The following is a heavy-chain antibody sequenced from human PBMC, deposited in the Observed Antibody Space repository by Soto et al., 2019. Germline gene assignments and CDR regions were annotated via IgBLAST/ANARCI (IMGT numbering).Heavy chain of an antibody. CDR2: INAGNGNT. CDR3: ARGGLALMDV. J-gene: IGHJ6*02. CDR1: GYSFTSYA. V-gene: IGHV1-3*01. D-gene: IGHD3-16*01. Sequence: QVQLVQSGAEVKKPGASVKVSCKASGYSFTSYAMHWVRQAPGQRLEWMGWINAGNGNTKYSQKFQGRVTITRDTAASTAYTEWRSLRSEDTVVYYCARGGLALMDVWGQGTTVTVSS.